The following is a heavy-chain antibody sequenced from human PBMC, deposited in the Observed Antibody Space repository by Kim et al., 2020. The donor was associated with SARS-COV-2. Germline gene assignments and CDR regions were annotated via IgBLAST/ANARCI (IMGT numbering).Heavy chain of an antibody. CDR1: GGSISSSSYY. CDR2: IYYSGST. D-gene: IGHD5-12*01. V-gene: IGHV4-39*01. Sequence: SETLSLTCTVSGGSISSSSYYWGWIRQPPGKGLEWIGSIYYSGSTYYNPSLKSRVTISVDTSKNQFSLKLSSVTAADTAVYYCARPAGGYDWFDYWGQGTLVTVSS. J-gene: IGHJ4*02. CDR3: ARPAGGYDWFDY.